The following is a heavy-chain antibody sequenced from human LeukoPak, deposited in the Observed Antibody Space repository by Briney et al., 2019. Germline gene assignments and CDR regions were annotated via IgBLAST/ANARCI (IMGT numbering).Heavy chain of an antibody. J-gene: IGHJ3*02. CDR3: TRDRSALDT. Sequence: PSETLSLTCTVSGASISSYFWTWIRQSPGKGLEWIGYISNIGSTNYNPSLKSRATISGDTSKNQFSLKLSSVTAADTAVYYCTRDRSALDTWGQGTMVTVSS. CDR2: ISNIGST. V-gene: IGHV4-59*01. CDR1: GASISSYF.